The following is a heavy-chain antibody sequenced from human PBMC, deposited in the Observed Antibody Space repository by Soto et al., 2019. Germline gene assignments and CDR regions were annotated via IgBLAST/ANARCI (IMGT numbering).Heavy chain of an antibody. CDR1: GYTFTSYD. Sequence: ASVKVSCKASGYTFTSYDINWVRQATGQGLEWMGWMNPNSGNTGYAQKIQGRVTMTRNTSISTAYMELSSLRSEDTAVYYCARLYCSGGSCYSGHWFDPWGQGTLVTVSS. D-gene: IGHD2-15*01. V-gene: IGHV1-8*01. CDR3: ARLYCSGGSCYSGHWFDP. J-gene: IGHJ5*02. CDR2: MNPNSGNT.